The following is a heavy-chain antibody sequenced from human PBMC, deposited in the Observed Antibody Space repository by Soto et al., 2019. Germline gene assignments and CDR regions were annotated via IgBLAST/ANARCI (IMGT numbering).Heavy chain of an antibody. D-gene: IGHD3-10*01. J-gene: IGHJ5*02. CDR1: GYTFTSYD. CDR3: ARGDGYYYGSGTYRVNWFDP. V-gene: IGHV1-8*01. Sequence: ASVKVSCKASGYTFTSYDINWLRQATGQGLEWMGWMNPNSGNTGYAQKFQGRVTMTRNTSISTAYMELSSLRSEDTAVYYCARGDGYYYGSGTYRVNWFDPWGQGTLVTVSS. CDR2: MNPNSGNT.